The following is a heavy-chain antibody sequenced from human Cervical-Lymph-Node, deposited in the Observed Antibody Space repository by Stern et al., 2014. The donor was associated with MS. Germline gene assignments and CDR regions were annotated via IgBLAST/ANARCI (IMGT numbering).Heavy chain of an antibody. J-gene: IGHJ4*02. CDR1: GFTFSDHY. CDR2: TRNKANSYTT. V-gene: IGHV3-72*01. CDR3: ALGGLHYFDY. Sequence: EDQLVESGGGLVQPGGSLRLSCAASGFTFSDHYMDWVRQAPGQGLEGVSRTRNKANSYTTEYAASVKGRFTISREESKNTLYLQMNSLKTEDTAVYYCALGGLHYFDYWGQGTLVTVSS. D-gene: IGHD2-21*02.